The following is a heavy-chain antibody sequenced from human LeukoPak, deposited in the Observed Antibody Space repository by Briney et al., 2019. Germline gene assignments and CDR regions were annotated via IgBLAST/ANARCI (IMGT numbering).Heavy chain of an antibody. V-gene: IGHV3-73*01. D-gene: IGHD2-15*01. CDR1: GFTFSGSA. Sequence: GGSLRLSCAASGFTFSGSAMHWVRQASGTGREWVGGIRSRVSIYAPAYGASVKGRFTIPRDDSKNTAYLHMNSLKTEDTAVYYCTSQKPRGFYSGDSYYDGFAFDIWGQGTMVTVSS. CDR2: IRSRVSIYAP. J-gene: IGHJ3*02. CDR3: TSQKPRGFYSGDSYYDGFAFDI.